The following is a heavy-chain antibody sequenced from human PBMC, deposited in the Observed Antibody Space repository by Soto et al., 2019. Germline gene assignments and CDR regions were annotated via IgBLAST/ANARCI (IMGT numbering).Heavy chain of an antibody. D-gene: IGHD1-26*01. CDR1: GGSISSYY. J-gene: IGHJ3*02. CDR3: ARVAVGAKDAFDI. V-gene: IGHV4-59*12. Sequence: SETLSLTCTVSGGSISSYYWSWIRQPPGKGLEWIGYIYYSGSTNYNPSLKSRVTISVDTSKNQFSLKLSSVTAADTAVYYCARVAVGAKDAFDIWGQGTMVTVSS. CDR2: IYYSGST.